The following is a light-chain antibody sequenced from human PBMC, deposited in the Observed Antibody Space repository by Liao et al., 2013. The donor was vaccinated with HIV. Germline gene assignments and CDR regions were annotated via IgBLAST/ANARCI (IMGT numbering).Light chain of an antibody. J-gene: IGLJ3*02. Sequence: YVLTQPPSVSVAPEQTAVITCGGNNIGSRGVHWYQQRPGQAPVLVIYYERNRPSGIPERISGSISGNTATLTISGVETGDEADYYCQVWDHSSDQGVFGGGTKLTVL. V-gene: IGLV3-21*04. CDR3: QVWDHSSDQGV. CDR2: YER. CDR1: NIGSRG.